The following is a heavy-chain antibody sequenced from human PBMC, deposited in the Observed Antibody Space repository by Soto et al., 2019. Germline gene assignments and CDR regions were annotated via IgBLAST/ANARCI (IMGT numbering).Heavy chain of an antibody. Sequence: EVQLVESGGGLVQPGGSLRLSCAASGFTFSSYWMSWVRQAPGKGLEWVANIKQDGSEKYYVDSVKGRFTISRDNAKNSLYLQMNSLRAEDTAVYYCARHSRLGEWALLGTEEVDYWGQGTLVTVSS. CDR1: GFTFSSYW. J-gene: IGHJ4*02. D-gene: IGHD1-26*01. CDR3: ARHSRLGEWALLGTEEVDY. CDR2: IKQDGSEK. V-gene: IGHV3-7*03.